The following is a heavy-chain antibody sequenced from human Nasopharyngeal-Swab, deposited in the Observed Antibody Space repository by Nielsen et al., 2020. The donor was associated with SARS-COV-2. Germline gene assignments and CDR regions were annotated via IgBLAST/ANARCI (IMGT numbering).Heavy chain of an antibody. CDR1: GFTFSDAA. CDR3: TRCGGGCYSGRDY. J-gene: IGHJ4*02. Sequence: GESLKISCAASGFTFSDAAIHWVRQASGTGLEWVCRIRSKGNNYATAYPASVKGRFIIFRDDPTNTAYLQMNSLKTEDTAVYYCTRCGGGCYSGRDYWGQGTLVTVSS. D-gene: IGHD2-15*01. CDR2: IRSKGNNYAT. V-gene: IGHV3-73*01.